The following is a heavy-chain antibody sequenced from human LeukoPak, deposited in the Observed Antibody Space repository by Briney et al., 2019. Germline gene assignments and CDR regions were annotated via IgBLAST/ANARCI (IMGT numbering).Heavy chain of an antibody. CDR1: GFTFSSYS. CDR2: ISSSSSYI. D-gene: IGHD5-12*01. V-gene: IGHV3-21*01. Sequence: GGSLLLSCAASGFTFSSYSMNWVRQAPGKGLEWVSSISSSSSYIYYADSVKGRFTISRDNAKNSLYLQMNSLRAEDTAVYYCARRGGDIVATIDAFDIWGQGTMVTVSS. CDR3: ARRGGDIVATIDAFDI. J-gene: IGHJ3*02.